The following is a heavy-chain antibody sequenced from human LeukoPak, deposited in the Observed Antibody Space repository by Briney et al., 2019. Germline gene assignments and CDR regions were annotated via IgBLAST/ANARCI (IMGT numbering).Heavy chain of an antibody. CDR1: GYTFTSCG. V-gene: IGHV1-18*01. J-gene: IGHJ4*02. CDR2: ISAYNGNT. CDR3: ARDLYMYASLDY. Sequence: ASVKVSCKASGYTFTSCGISWVRQAPGQGLEWMGWISAYNGNTNYAQKLQGRVTMTTDTSTSTAYMELSNLRPDDTAVYYCARDLYMYASLDYWGQGTLVTVSS. D-gene: IGHD2-8*01.